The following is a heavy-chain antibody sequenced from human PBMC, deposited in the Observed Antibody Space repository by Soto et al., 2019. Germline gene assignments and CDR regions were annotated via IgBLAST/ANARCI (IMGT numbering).Heavy chain of an antibody. J-gene: IGHJ6*02. CDR3: VRGIAVAVPYYYGMDV. Sequence: PGWSLRLSCAASIFTFSYYAMTWVRQTPGKGLEWVSSISNSGGGTYYADSVKGRFTISRDNSKNTLYLQMHSLRAEDTALYYCVRGIAVAVPYYYGMDVWGQGTTVTVSS. D-gene: IGHD6-19*01. V-gene: IGHV3-23*01. CDR2: ISNSGGGT. CDR1: IFTFSYYA.